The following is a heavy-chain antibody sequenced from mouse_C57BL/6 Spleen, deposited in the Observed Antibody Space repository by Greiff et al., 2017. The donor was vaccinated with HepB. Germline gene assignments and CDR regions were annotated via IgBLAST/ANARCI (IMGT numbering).Heavy chain of an antibody. V-gene: IGHV1-80*01. D-gene: IGHD1-1*01. CDR2: IYPGDGDT. Sequence: QVQLQQSGAELVKPGASVKISCKASGYAFSSYWMNWVKQRPGKGLEWIGQIYPGDGDTNYNRKFKGKATLTADKSSSTAYMQLSSLTSEDSAVYFCARPTTVVYAMDYWGQGTSVTVSS. J-gene: IGHJ4*01. CDR3: ARPTTVVYAMDY. CDR1: GYAFSSYW.